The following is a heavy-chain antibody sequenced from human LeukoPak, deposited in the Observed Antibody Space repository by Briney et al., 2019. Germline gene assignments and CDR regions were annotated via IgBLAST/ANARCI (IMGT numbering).Heavy chain of an antibody. V-gene: IGHV3-72*01. CDR2: IRNKANSYTT. Sequence: GGSLRLSCAASGFTFSDHYMDWVRQAPGKGLEWVGRIRNKANSYTTEYAASVQGRFTISRDDSENSLNLQMNSLEIEDTAVYYCAREMVSGSYKIMHFDYWGQGTLVTVSS. CDR3: AREMVSGSYKIMHFDY. J-gene: IGHJ4*02. D-gene: IGHD3-10*01. CDR1: GFTFSDHY.